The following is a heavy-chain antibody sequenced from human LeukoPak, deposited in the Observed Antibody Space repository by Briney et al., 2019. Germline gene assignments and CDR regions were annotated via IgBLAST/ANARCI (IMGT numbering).Heavy chain of an antibody. CDR2: IIPIFGTA. Sequence: ASVKVSCKASGGTFSRYAISWVRQAPGQGLEWKGGIIPIFGTANYAQKFQGRVTITADESTSTAYMEVSSLRSEDTAVYYCARKDVDTAMVSYYYYGMDVWGQGTTVTVSS. CDR1: GGTFSRYA. D-gene: IGHD5-18*01. J-gene: IGHJ6*02. CDR3: ARKDVDTAMVSYYYYGMDV. V-gene: IGHV1-69*13.